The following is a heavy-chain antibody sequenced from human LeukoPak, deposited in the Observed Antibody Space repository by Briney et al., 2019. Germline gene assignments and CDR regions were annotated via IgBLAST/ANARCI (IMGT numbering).Heavy chain of an antibody. CDR3: VRAGGPHTVDV. J-gene: IGHJ6*02. Sequence: GGSLRLSCAASGFTFSIFWMSWVRQTPGKGLEWVANINQNGTATYYVDSVKGRFTISRDNVKNTLFLQMSSLRVDDTAVFYCVRAGGPHTVDVWGQGTTVTVSS. CDR1: GFTFSIFW. D-gene: IGHD2-8*02. V-gene: IGHV3-7*01. CDR2: INQNGTAT.